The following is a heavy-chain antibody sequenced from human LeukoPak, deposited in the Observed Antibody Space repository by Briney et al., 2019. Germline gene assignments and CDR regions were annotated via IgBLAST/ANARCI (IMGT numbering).Heavy chain of an antibody. CDR1: GGSISSYY. V-gene: IGHV4-59*01. J-gene: IGHJ6*03. CDR2: IYYSGST. D-gene: IGHD5-18*01. Sequence: SETLSLTCTVSGGSISSYYWSWIRQPPGKGLEWIGYIYYSGSTNYNPSLKSRVTISVDTSKNQFSLKLSSVTAADTAVYYCARDLLYSYGYYYYYYMDVWGKGTTVTVSS. CDR3: ARDLLYSYGYYYYYYMDV.